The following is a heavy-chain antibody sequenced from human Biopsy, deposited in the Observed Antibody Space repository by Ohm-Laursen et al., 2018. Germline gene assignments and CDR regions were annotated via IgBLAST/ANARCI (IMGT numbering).Heavy chain of an antibody. CDR3: ARGGSGSGYYGMDV. CDR1: GDTFSRSA. V-gene: IGHV1-69*04. D-gene: IGHD3-10*01. J-gene: IGHJ6*02. CDR2: IIPIVGIT. Sequence: SSVKVSCKASGDTFSRSAFFWVRQAPGQGLVYLGRIIPIVGITNHAQTFQGRITLTADKSAFMVYMELSRLRSDDTAIYYCARGGSGSGYYGMDVWGQGATVSVSS.